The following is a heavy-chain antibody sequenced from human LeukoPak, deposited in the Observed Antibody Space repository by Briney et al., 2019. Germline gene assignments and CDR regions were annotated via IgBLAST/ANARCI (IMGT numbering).Heavy chain of an antibody. CDR1: GFTFSSYG. V-gene: IGHV3-23*01. Sequence: GGSLRLSCAASGFTFSSYGMSLVRQAPGRGLEWVSAISGSGGSTYYADSVKGRFTISRDNSKNTLYLQMNSLRAEDTAVYYCANDYYDSSGYLTFDYWGQGTLVTVSS. J-gene: IGHJ4*02. D-gene: IGHD3-22*01. CDR3: ANDYYDSSGYLTFDY. CDR2: ISGSGGST.